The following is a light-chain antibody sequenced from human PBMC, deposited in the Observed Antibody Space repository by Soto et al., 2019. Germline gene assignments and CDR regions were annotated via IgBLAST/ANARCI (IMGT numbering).Light chain of an antibody. CDR3: QQYGSTPLT. J-gene: IGKJ1*01. CDR1: QSVTSIY. CDR2: CAS. Sequence: EIVLTQSPGTLSLSPGERATLSCRASQSVTSIYLAWYQQKPGQAPRLLISCASSRATGIPDRFSGSGSGTDFTLTISRLEPEDVAVYYCQQYGSTPLTFGQGTKVDIK. V-gene: IGKV3-20*01.